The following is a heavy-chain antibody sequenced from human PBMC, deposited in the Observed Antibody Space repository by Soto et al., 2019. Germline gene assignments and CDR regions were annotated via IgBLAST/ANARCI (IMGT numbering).Heavy chain of an antibody. CDR3: ARGHYDFWSGYPPKYYFDY. CDR2: INHSGST. J-gene: IGHJ4*02. Sequence: ETLSLTCAVYGGSFSGYYWSWIRQPPGKGLEWIGEINHSGSTNYNPSLKSRVTISVDTSKNQFSLKLSSVTAADTAVYYCARGHYDFWSGYPPKYYFDYWGKGTLVTVSS. V-gene: IGHV4-34*01. CDR1: GGSFSGYY. D-gene: IGHD3-3*01.